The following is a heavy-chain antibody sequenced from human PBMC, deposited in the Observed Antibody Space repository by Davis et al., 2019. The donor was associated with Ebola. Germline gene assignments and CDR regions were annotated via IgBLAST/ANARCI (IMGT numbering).Heavy chain of an antibody. CDR2: VGSKTYVYAT. CDR3: SANSNWAFDP. V-gene: IGHV3-73*01. J-gene: IGHJ5*02. D-gene: IGHD6-13*01. Sequence: PGGSLSLPCPASGFTSSGSRIHWVRQAPGNGLEWVGRVGSKTYVYATAYDVSVKDRLTISRDDSKNTAYLQMNSLKIEDTAVYYCSANSNWAFDPWGQGTLVTVSS. CDR1: GFTSSGSR.